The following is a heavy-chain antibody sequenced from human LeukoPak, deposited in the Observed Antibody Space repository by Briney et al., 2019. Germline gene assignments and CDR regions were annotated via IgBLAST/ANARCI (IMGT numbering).Heavy chain of an antibody. Sequence: GGSLRLSCAASGFTFSSYAMHWVRQAPGKGLEWVAVISYDGSNKYYEDSVKGRFTISRDNSKNTMSLQMNSMRADDTAVYYCAKEKQSGCWPLDYWGQGGLVTVCS. D-gene: IGHD3-3*01. CDR3: AKEKQSGCWPLDY. CDR1: GFTFSSYA. J-gene: IGHJ4*02. CDR2: ISYDGSNK. V-gene: IGHV3-30-3*01.